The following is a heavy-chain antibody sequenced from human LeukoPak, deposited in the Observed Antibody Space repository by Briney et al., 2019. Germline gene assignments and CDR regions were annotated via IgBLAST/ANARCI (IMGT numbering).Heavy chain of an antibody. CDR3: ARGGYTYGYVDC. CDR1: GGSFSGYY. CDR2: VSHSGST. Sequence: SETLSLTCAVYGGSFSGYYWTWIRQSPGKGLEWIGEVSHSGSTNYNPSLKSRVTISVDASKNQFSLQLSSVTAADTAVYYCARGGYTYGYVDCWGQGTLVTVSS. D-gene: IGHD5-18*01. J-gene: IGHJ4*02. V-gene: IGHV4-34*01.